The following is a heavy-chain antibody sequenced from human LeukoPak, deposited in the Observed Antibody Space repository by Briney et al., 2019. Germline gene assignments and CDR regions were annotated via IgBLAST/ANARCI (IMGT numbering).Heavy chain of an antibody. Sequence: GGSLRLSCAASGFPFDDYGMSWVRPAPGKGLEWGSGINRNGGSTGYADSVKGRFTISRDNSKNTLYLQMKSLRTEDTAVYYCARERGYSGYDSREYNYFDYWGQGTLVTVSS. D-gene: IGHD5-12*01. CDR1: GFPFDDYG. J-gene: IGHJ4*02. V-gene: IGHV3-20*04. CDR2: INRNGGST. CDR3: ARERGYSGYDSREYNYFDY.